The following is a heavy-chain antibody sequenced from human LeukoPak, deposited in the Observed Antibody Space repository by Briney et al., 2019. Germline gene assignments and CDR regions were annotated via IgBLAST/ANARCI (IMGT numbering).Heavy chain of an antibody. CDR2: IYYSGNT. CDR1: SGSFGRYY. CDR3: ARRGSGKYFDQ. Sequence: SETLSLTCTVSSGSFGRYYWSWIRQPPGKGLEWIGYIYYSGNTNYDPFLKSRVTISVDTSKNQFSLKLSSVTAADTAVYYCARRGSGKYFDQWGQGTLVTVSS. V-gene: IGHV4-59*08. J-gene: IGHJ4*02. D-gene: IGHD3-10*01.